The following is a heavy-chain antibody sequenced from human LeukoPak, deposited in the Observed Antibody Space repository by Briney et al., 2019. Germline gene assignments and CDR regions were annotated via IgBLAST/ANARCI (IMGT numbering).Heavy chain of an antibody. CDR2: ISGGGGSP. V-gene: IGHV3-23*01. J-gene: IGHJ4*02. CDR3: AKAVYDSSGSFDF. CDR1: GFSFSTYA. D-gene: IGHD3-22*01. Sequence: GGSLRLSCAASGFSFSTYAMAWVRRAPGKGLEWVSGISGGGGSPYYADSVKGRFTISRDISKNTLYLQMNSLRAEDTAVYYCAKAVYDSSGSFDFWGQGTLVTVSS.